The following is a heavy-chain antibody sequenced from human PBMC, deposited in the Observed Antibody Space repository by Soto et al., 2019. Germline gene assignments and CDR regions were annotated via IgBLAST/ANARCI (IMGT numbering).Heavy chain of an antibody. Sequence: ASVKVSCKASGYTFTSYAMHWVRQAPGQRLEWMGWINAGNGNTKYSQKFQGRVTITRDTSASTAYMELSSLRSEDTAVYYCARADILTGQTYYYYGMDVWGQGTTVTVS. CDR2: INAGNGNT. CDR1: GYTFTSYA. D-gene: IGHD3-9*01. V-gene: IGHV1-3*01. CDR3: ARADILTGQTYYYYGMDV. J-gene: IGHJ6*02.